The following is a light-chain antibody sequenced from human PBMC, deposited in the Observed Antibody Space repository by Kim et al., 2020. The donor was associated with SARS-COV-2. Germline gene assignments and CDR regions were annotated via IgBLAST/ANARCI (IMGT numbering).Light chain of an antibody. J-gene: IGLJ1*01. CDR2: LDS. V-gene: IGLV3-1*01. Sequence: VPPGPTPRFPVSGDKLGDECACWNRQKPGQSPVLVFYLDSVRPSGFPERFSGSNSGNTATLTISGTQAMDEADYYCQAWDSSTYVFGTGTKVTVL. CDR3: QAWDSSTYV. CDR1: KLGDEC.